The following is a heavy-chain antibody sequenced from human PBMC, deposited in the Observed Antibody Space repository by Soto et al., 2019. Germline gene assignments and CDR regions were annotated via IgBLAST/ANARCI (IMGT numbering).Heavy chain of an antibody. CDR3: ARSLYCSSTSCRWFDP. CDR1: GYTFTSYG. J-gene: IGHJ5*02. V-gene: IGHV1-18*04. D-gene: IGHD2-2*01. CDR2: ISAYNGNT. Sequence: GASVKVSCKASGYTFTSYGINWVRQAPGQGLEWMGWISAYNGNTNYAQKLQGRVTMTTDTSTSTAYMELRGLRSDDTAVYYCARSLYCSSTSCRWFDPWGQGTLVTVSS.